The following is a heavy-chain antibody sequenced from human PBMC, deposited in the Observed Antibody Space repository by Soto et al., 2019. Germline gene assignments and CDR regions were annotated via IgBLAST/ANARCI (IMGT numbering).Heavy chain of an antibody. J-gene: IGHJ4*02. CDR1: GFTFSSYA. CDR2: ISGSGGST. CDR3: AKGTLMVRGVNPFDY. D-gene: IGHD3-10*01. V-gene: IGHV3-23*01. Sequence: PGGSLRLSCAASGFTFSSYAMSWVRQAPGKGLEWVSAISGSGGSTYYADSVKGRFTISRDNSKNTLYLQMNSLRAEDTAVYYCAKGTLMVRGVNPFDYWGQGTLVTVSS.